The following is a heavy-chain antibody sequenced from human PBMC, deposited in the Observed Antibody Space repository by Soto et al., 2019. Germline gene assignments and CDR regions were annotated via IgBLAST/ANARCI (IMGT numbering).Heavy chain of an antibody. D-gene: IGHD4-17*01. V-gene: IGHV3-21*01. J-gene: IGHJ3*02. Sequence: NPGVSLRLSFAASGFTFSSYSMNWVRQAQGKGLEWVSSISSSSSYIYYADSVKGRFTISRDNAKNSLYLQMNSLRAEDTAVYYCARDPDYGPMHGAFDIWGQGTMVTVSS. CDR2: ISSSSSYI. CDR3: ARDPDYGPMHGAFDI. CDR1: GFTFSSYS.